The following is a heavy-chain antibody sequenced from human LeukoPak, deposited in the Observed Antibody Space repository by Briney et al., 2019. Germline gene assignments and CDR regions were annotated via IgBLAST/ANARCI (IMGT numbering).Heavy chain of an antibody. CDR3: ARGKIAVAGTAYYFDY. D-gene: IGHD6-19*01. CDR1: GYTFTGYD. CDR2: MNPNSGNT. Sequence: ASVKVSCKASGYTFTGYDINWVRQATGQGLEWMGWMNPNSGNTGYAQKFQGRVTMTRNTSISTAYMELSSLRSEDTAVYYCARGKIAVAGTAYYFDYWGQGTLVTVSS. V-gene: IGHV1-8*01. J-gene: IGHJ4*02.